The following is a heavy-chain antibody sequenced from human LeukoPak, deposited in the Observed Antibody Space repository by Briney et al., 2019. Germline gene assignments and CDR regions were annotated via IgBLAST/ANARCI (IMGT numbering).Heavy chain of an antibody. D-gene: IGHD5-24*01. CDR3: ARSGHGYNFFDY. CDR2: IWYDGSNK. Sequence: GGSLRLSCAASGFAFSSYGMHWVRQAPGKGLEWVAVIWYDGSNKYYADSVKGRFTISRDNSKNTLYLQMNSLRAEDTAVYYCARSGHGYNFFDYWGQGTLVTVSS. V-gene: IGHV3-33*01. J-gene: IGHJ4*02. CDR1: GFAFSSYG.